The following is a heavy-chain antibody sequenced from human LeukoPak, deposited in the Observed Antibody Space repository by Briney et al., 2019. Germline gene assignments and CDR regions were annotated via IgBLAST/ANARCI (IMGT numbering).Heavy chain of an antibody. CDR1: GYTFTSYY. Sequence: ASVKVSCRASGYTFTSYYMHWVRQAPGQGLEWMGIINPGGGSTSYAQKFQGRVTMTRDTSTSTVYMELSSLRSEDTAVYYCARDPINKSIAVAPDYWGQGTLVTVSS. V-gene: IGHV1-46*01. CDR2: INPGGGST. J-gene: IGHJ4*02. D-gene: IGHD6-19*01. CDR3: ARDPINKSIAVAPDY.